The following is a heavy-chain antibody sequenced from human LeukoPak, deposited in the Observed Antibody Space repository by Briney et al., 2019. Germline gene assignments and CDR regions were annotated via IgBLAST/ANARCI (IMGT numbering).Heavy chain of an antibody. Sequence: SQTLSLTCTVSGGSISSGSYYWSWIRQPAGKGLEWIGRIYTSGSTNYNPSLKSRVTISVDTSKNQFSLKLSSVTAADTAVYYCARDSMVEYYFDYWGQGTLVTVSS. CDR2: IYTSGST. D-gene: IGHD4/OR15-4a*01. CDR1: GGSISSGSYY. J-gene: IGHJ4*02. V-gene: IGHV4-61*02. CDR3: ARDSMVEYYFDY.